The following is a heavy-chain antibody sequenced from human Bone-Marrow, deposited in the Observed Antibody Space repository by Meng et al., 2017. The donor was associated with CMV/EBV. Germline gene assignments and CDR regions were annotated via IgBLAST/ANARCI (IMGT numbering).Heavy chain of an antibody. CDR1: GYTFTGYY. J-gene: IGHJ6*02. V-gene: IGHV1-2*02. CDR3: ARVRRYCSSTSCYRTVDV. CDR2: INPNSGGT. D-gene: IGHD2-2*01. Sequence: ASVKVSCKASGYTFTGYYMHWVRQAPGQGLEWMGWINPNSGGTNYAQKFQGRVTMTRDTSISTAYMELSRLRSDDTAVYYCARVRRYCSSTSCYRTVDVWGQGTTVTVSS.